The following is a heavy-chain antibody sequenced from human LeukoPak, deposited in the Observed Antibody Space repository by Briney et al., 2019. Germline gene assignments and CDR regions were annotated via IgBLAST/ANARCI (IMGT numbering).Heavy chain of an antibody. CDR3: ARASGYDRYYFDY. Sequence: GGSLRLSCAASGFTFSDYYMSWIRQAPGKGLEWVSYISSSSSYTNYADSVKGRFTISRDNAKNSLYLQMNSLRAEDTAVYYCARASGYDRYYFDYWGQEPLVTVPS. D-gene: IGHD5-12*01. V-gene: IGHV3-11*06. CDR2: ISSSSSYT. J-gene: IGHJ4*02. CDR1: GFTFSDYY.